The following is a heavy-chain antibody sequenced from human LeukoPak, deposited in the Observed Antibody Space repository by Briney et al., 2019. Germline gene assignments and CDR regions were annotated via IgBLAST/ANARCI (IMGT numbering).Heavy chain of an antibody. Sequence: SVKVSCKASGYTFTSYDINWVRQAPGQGLEWMGGIIPIFGTANYAQKFQGRVTITTDESTSTAYMELSSLRSEDTAVYYCARESITSSHTFDYWGQGTLVTVSS. V-gene: IGHV1-69*05. D-gene: IGHD2-2*02. CDR2: IIPIFGTA. J-gene: IGHJ4*02. CDR3: ARESITSSHTFDY. CDR1: GYTFTSYD.